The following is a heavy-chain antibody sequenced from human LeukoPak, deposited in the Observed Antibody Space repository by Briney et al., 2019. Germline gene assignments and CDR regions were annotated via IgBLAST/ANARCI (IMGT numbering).Heavy chain of an antibody. D-gene: IGHD5-12*01. CDR2: IYSGGST. CDR1: GFTVSSNY. Sequence: GGSLRLSCAASGFTVSSNYMSWVPQAPGKGLERVSVIYSGGSTYYADSVKGRFTISRDNSKNTLYLQMNSLRAEDTAVYYCARDLVVATINPSYYMDGWGKGTTVTVSS. V-gene: IGHV3-53*01. CDR3: ARDLVVATINPSYYMDG. J-gene: IGHJ6*03.